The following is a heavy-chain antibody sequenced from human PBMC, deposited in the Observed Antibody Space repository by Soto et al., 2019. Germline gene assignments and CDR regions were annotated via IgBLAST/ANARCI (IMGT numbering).Heavy chain of an antibody. CDR1: GDSVSSNSAA. Sequence: SQTLSLTCAISGDSVSSNSAAWNWIRQSPSRGLEWLGRTYYRSKWYNDYAVSVKSRITISPDTSKNQFSLQLNSVTPEDTAVYYCARASWWLDGRYYYYGMDVWGQGTTVTVSS. V-gene: IGHV6-1*01. D-gene: IGHD6-19*01. CDR3: ARASWWLDGRYYYYGMDV. J-gene: IGHJ6*02. CDR2: TYYRSKWYN.